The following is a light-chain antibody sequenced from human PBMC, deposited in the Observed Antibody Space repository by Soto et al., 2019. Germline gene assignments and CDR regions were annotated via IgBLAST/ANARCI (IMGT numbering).Light chain of an antibody. CDR1: SSNIGAGRD. CDR2: DTK. V-gene: IGLV1-40*01. CDR3: QSYDSRLSGSVV. Sequence: QSVLTQPPSVSGAPGQRVIISCTGSSSNIGAGRDVHWYQQLPGTAPKLLIFDTKNRPSGVPDRFSGSKSGTSASLAITGLQAEDEADYYCQSYDSRLSGSVVFGGGTKLTVL. J-gene: IGLJ2*01.